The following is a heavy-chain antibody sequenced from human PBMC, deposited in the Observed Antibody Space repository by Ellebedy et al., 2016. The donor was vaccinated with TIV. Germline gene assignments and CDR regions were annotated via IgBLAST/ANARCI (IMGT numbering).Heavy chain of an antibody. Sequence: MPSETLSLTFTVSGGSXXSNYWPWTRPPPGKGLEWIGYIYNRVITNYNPSLKSRVTMSVDTSKRQPSLKLRSVTAADTAVYYCARRYSGSSYHYIYHWGQGTLVIVSS. V-gene: IGHV4-59*08. CDR1: GGSXXSNY. J-gene: IGHJ5*02. D-gene: IGHD1-26*01. CDR3: ARRYSGSSYHYIYH. CDR2: IYNRVIT.